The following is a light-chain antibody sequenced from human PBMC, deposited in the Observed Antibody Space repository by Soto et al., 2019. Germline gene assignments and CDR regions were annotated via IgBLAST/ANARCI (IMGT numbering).Light chain of an antibody. CDR2: DVS. CDR1: SSDVGGYNY. CDR3: SSYTSSSTLYVV. J-gene: IGLJ2*01. V-gene: IGLV2-14*01. Sequence: QSALTQPVSVSGSPGQFITISCTGTSSDVGGYNYVSWYQQHPGKVPKLLIYDVSNRPSGVSNRFSGSKSGNTASLTISGLQAEDEADYYCSSYTSSSTLYVVFGGGTKLTVL.